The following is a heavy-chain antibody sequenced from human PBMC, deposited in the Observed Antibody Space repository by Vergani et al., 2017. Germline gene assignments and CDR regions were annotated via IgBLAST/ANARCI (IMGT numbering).Heavy chain of an antibody. Sequence: QVQLVQSGAEVKKPGASVKVSCKASGYTFTSYYMHWVRQAPGQGLEWMGWINPNSGGTNYAQKFQGRVTMTRDTSISTAYMELSRLRSGDTAVYYCARGSWYQLVRCWFDPWGQGTLVTVSS. V-gene: IGHV1-2*02. D-gene: IGHD2-2*01. CDR3: ARGSWYQLVRCWFDP. CDR1: GYTFTSYY. J-gene: IGHJ5*02. CDR2: INPNSGGT.